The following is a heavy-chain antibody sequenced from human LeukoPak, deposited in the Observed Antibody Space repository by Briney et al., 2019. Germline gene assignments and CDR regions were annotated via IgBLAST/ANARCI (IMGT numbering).Heavy chain of an antibody. J-gene: IGHJ4*02. CDR2: IKQNELEK. CDR3: ATDVNVLRYFDWLSPVDY. V-gene: IGHV3-7*01. Sequence: PGGFLRLSCAPCGFTFSSYWMSCVRQAPGKGGECGANIKQNELEKYYVDYVNGRFTISRENAKKSMYLQMNSLRAEDTAVYYCATDVNVLRYFDWLSPVDYWGQGTLVTVSS. CDR1: GFTFSSYW. D-gene: IGHD3-9*01.